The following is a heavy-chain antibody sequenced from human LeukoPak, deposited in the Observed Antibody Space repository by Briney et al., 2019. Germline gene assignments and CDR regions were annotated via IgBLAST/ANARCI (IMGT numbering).Heavy chain of an antibody. Sequence: GGSLRLSCAASGFTFSSYGMHWVRQAPGKGLEWVAFIRYDGSNKYYADSVKGRFTISRDNSKNTLHLQMNSLRAEDTAVYYCAKDEIVVPAAQLDYWGQGTLVTVSS. D-gene: IGHD2-2*01. CDR3: AKDEIVVPAAQLDY. V-gene: IGHV3-30*02. CDR1: GFTFSSYG. CDR2: IRYDGSNK. J-gene: IGHJ4*02.